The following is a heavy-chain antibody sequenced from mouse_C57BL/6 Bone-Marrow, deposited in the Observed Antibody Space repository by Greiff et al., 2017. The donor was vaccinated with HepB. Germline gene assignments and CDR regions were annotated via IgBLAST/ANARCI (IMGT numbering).Heavy chain of an antibody. Sequence: EVQGVESGGGLVQSGRSLRLSCATSGFTFSDFYMEWVRQAPGKGLEWIAASRNKANDYTTEYSASVKGRFIVSRDTSQSILYLQMNALRAEDTAIYYCARDAGYYEGFAYWGQGTLVTVSA. CDR3: ARDAGYYEGFAY. V-gene: IGHV7-1*01. CDR1: GFTFSDFY. D-gene: IGHD2-3*01. J-gene: IGHJ3*01. CDR2: SRNKANDYTT.